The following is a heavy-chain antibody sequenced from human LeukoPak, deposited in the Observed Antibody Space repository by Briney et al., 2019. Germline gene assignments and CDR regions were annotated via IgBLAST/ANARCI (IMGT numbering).Heavy chain of an antibody. CDR3: AGDYIWGRLF. CDR2: ITSDGSTT. V-gene: IGHV3-74*01. Sequence: GGSLRLSCVGSGFSLSDYWMHWVRQTPGKGLMWVSRITSDGSTTWYADSVKGRFTVSRDNAKNTLFLEMYSLRDEDTAVYYCAGDYIWGRLFWGQGTLVTVSS. D-gene: IGHD3-16*01. J-gene: IGHJ4*01. CDR1: GFSLSDYW.